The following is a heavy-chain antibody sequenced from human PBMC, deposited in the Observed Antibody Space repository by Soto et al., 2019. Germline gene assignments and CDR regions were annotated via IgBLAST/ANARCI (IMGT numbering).Heavy chain of an antibody. CDR3: ARGVWHNSGWYFAY. Sequence: GVSPGLSFEASGFTFSNAAMHWVRQAPGMGLDWVAVVSSDGSNYYYADSVKGRFTISRDDSKNTAFLHLNSLRTEDTAVYYCARGVWHNSGWYFAYWGQGT. V-gene: IGHV3-30*03. J-gene: IGHJ4*02. CDR1: GFTFSNAA. CDR2: VSSDGSNY. D-gene: IGHD5-12*01.